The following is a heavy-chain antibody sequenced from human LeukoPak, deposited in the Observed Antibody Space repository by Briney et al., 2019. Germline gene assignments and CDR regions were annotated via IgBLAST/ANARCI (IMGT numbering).Heavy chain of an antibody. D-gene: IGHD3-10*02. Sequence: GGSLRLSCAASGFTFSDCYMSWIRQAPGKGLEWVSYISSSGSTIYYADSVKGRSTISRDNAKNSLYLQMNSLRAEDTAVYYCARELRGMFAVDYWGQGTLVTVSS. CDR3: ARELRGMFAVDY. CDR1: GFTFSDCY. CDR2: ISSSGSTI. V-gene: IGHV3-11*01. J-gene: IGHJ4*02.